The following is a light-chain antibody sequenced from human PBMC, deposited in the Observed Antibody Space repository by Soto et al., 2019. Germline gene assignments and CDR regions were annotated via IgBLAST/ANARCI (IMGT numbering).Light chain of an antibody. V-gene: IGKV3-20*01. CDR2: GAS. CDR3: QQYGSSPPAIT. CDR1: QSVSSSY. Sequence: ELVFTQSPGTLSLSPGERATLSCRASQSVSSSYLAWYQQKPGQAPRLLIYGASSRATGIPDRFSGSGSGTDFTLTISRLEPEDFAVYYCQQYGSSPPAITFGQGTRLEIK. J-gene: IGKJ5*01.